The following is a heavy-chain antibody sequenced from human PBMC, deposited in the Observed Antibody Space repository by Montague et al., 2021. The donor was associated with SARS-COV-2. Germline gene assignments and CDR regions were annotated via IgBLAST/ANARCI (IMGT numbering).Heavy chain of an antibody. CDR3: ARIVGVLLWFGESDYGMDV. D-gene: IGHD3-10*01. Sequence: PALVKPTQTLTLTCTFSGFSLSTSGMCVSWIRQPPGKALEWLARIDWDDDKYYSTSLKTRLTISKDTSKNPVVLTMTNMDPVDTATYYCARIVGVLLWFGESDYGMDVWGQGTTVTVSS. J-gene: IGHJ6*02. CDR2: IDWDDDK. V-gene: IGHV2-70*11. CDR1: GFSLSTSGMC.